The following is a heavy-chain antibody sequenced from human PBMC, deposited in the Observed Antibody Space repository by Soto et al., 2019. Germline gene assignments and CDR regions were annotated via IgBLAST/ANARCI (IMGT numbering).Heavy chain of an antibody. Sequence: GGSLRLSCAASGFTFSSYDLHWVRQAPGKGLEWVAVISYDGSNKYYADSVKGRFTISGDISKNTVYLQMNSLRAEDTAVYYCAKDLATVTTRVRYYSYAMDVWGQGTTVTVS. CDR3: AKDLATVTTRVRYYSYAMDV. CDR2: ISYDGSNK. CDR1: GFTFSSYD. J-gene: IGHJ6*02. V-gene: IGHV3-30*18. D-gene: IGHD4-17*01.